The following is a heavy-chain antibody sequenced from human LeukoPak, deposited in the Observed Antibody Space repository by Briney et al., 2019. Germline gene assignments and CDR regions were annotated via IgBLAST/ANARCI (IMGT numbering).Heavy chain of an antibody. J-gene: IGHJ5*02. CDR3: ARAYSSSWYFNWFDP. D-gene: IGHD6-13*01. CDR1: GYSISSGYY. Sequence: SETLSLTCTVSGYSISSGYYWGWLRQPPGRGLAWIGTIYHSGSTYYNPSLKSRVTISVDTSKNQFSLKLSSVTAADTAVYFCARAYSSSWYFNWFDPWGQGTLVTVSS. V-gene: IGHV4-38-2*02. CDR2: IYHSGST.